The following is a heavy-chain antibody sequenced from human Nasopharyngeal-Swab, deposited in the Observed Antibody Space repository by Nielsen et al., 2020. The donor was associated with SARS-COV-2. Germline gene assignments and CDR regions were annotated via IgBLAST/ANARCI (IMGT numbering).Heavy chain of an antibody. CDR1: GYSFTNYG. CDR3: ARDGTHCSGGTCFDN. Sequence: ASVKVSCKASGYSFTNYGVNLVRQAPGQGLEWMGWINTKTGNPTYAQGFTGRFVFSLDTSVTTAYLQISSLEAEDTAVYYCARDGTHCSGGTCFDNWGQGTLVTVSS. J-gene: IGHJ5*02. D-gene: IGHD2-15*01. V-gene: IGHV7-4-1*02. CDR2: INTKTGNP.